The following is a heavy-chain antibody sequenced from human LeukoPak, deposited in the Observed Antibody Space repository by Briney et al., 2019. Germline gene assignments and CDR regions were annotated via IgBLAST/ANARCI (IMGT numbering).Heavy chain of an antibody. CDR2: IHYRGGS. J-gene: IGHJ4*02. V-gene: IGHV4-30-4*02. CDR3: ARVLRAASWRSYDY. CDR1: GGSISSGDYY. D-gene: IGHD5-18*01. Sequence: NASETLSLTCTVSGGSISSGDYYWSWIRQPPGKGLEWIGYIHYRGGSYYNPSLKSRVTMSVDTSTNQFSLRLNSMTAADTAVYYCARVLRAASWRSYDYWGQGSLVTVSS.